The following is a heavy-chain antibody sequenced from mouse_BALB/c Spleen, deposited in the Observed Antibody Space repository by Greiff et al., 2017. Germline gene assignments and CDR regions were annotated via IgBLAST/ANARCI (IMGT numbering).Heavy chain of an antibody. V-gene: IGHV1-54*01. J-gene: IGHJ2*01. D-gene: IGHD4-1*01. Sequence: QLQQSGAELVRPGTSVKVSCKASGYAFTNYLIEWVKQRPGQGLEWIGVINPGSGGTNYNEKFKGKATLTADKSSSTAYMQLSSLTSDDSAVYFCAKLGLGGFDYWGQGTTLTVSS. CDR2: INPGSGGT. CDR3: AKLGLGGFDY. CDR1: GYAFTNYL.